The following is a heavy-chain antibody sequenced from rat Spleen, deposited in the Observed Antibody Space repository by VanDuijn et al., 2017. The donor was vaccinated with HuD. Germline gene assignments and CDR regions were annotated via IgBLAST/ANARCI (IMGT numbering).Heavy chain of an antibody. CDR3: ARHGYNSYFDY. Sequence: EVQLVESGGGLVQPGRSLKLSCAASGFTFNNYVMAWVRQAPTKGLEWVAAISYDGITTYYRDSVRGRFTISSDNAKSSLYLQMDSLRSADTATYYCARHGYNSYFDYWGQGVMVTVSS. CDR1: GFTFNNYV. J-gene: IGHJ2*01. V-gene: IGHV5-29*01. CDR2: ISYDGITT. D-gene: IGHD1-9*01.